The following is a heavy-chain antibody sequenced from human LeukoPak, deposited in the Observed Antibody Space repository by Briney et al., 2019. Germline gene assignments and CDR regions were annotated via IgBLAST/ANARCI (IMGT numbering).Heavy chain of an antibody. J-gene: IGHJ4*02. D-gene: IGHD5-18*01. Sequence: PGGSLRLSCAASGFTFSSYEMNWVRQAPGKGLEWVSYISSSGSTIYYADSVKGRFTISRDNAKNSLYLQMNSLRAEDTAVYYCARERVDSYGFEYFDYGGQGTLVTVSS. CDR1: GFTFSSYE. CDR2: ISSSGSTI. V-gene: IGHV3-48*03. CDR3: ARERVDSYGFEYFDY.